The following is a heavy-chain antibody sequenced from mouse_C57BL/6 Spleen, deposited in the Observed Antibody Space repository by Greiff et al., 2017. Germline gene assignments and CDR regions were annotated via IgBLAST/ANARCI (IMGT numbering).Heavy chain of an antibody. D-gene: IGHD1-1*01. CDR3: ARSYYYGSSYEFAY. CDR1: GYAFSSYW. V-gene: IGHV1-80*01. J-gene: IGHJ3*01. CDR2: IYPGDGDT. Sequence: VQLQQSGAELVKPGASVKISCKASGYAFSSYWMNWVKQRPGKGLEWIGQIYPGDGDTNYNGKFKGKATLTADKSSSTAYMQLISLTSEDSAVYFCARSYYYGSSYEFAYWGQGTLVTVSA.